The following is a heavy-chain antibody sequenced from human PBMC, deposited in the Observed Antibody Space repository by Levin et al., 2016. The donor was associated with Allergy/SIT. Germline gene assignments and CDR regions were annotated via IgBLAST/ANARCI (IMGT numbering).Heavy chain of an antibody. CDR3: ARTKELWPTNFYMDV. CDR2: IYPGDSET. J-gene: IGHJ6*03. CDR1: GYSFTTYW. V-gene: IGHV5-51*01. D-gene: IGHD3-16*01. Sequence: GESLKISCRGSGYSFTTYWIGWVRQMPGKGLEWMGIIYPGDSETRYSPSFQGQVTISADKSISTAYLQWSSLKASDTATYYCARTKELWPTNFYMDVWGKGTTVTVSS.